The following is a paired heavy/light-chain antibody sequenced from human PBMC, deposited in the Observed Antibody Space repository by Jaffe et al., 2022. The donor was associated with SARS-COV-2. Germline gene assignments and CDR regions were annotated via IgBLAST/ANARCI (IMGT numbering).Heavy chain of an antibody. Sequence: EVQLLESGGGLVQPGGSLRLSCAASGFTFSGYAMSWVRHAPGKGLEWVSGIGGSGGTTYYADSVKGRFTISRDNSKNTLYLQMNSLRAEDTAVYFCAKLTGGRIAVAGNFDYWGQGTLVTVSS. D-gene: IGHD6-19*01. CDR2: IGGSGGTT. J-gene: IGHJ4*02. CDR1: GFTFSGYA. V-gene: IGHV3-23*01. CDR3: AKLTGGRIAVAGNFDY.
Light chain of an antibody. CDR3: QQYGSSRWT. CDR2: GAS. CDR1: QSVSSTY. J-gene: IGKJ1*01. Sequence: EIVLTQSPGTLSLSPGERATLSCRASQSVSSTYLAWYQQKPGQAPRLLIYGASSRATGIPDRFSGSGSGTDFTLTVSRLEPEDFAVYYCQQYGSSRWTFGQGTKVEIK. V-gene: IGKV3-20*01.